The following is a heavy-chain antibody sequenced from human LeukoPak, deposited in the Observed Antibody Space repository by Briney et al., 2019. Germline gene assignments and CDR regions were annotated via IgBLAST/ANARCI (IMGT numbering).Heavy chain of an antibody. CDR2: INPGDGST. V-gene: IGHV1-46*03. Sequence: ASVKVSCKTSGYTFTNHYLHWVRQAPGQGLEWVGIINPGDGSTNYAQMFRGRVTMTRDKSTSTVYMELSSLRSDDTAVYYCTRVGQLVFNYWGQGTLVTVSS. J-gene: IGHJ4*02. CDR3: TRVGQLVFNY. CDR1: GYTFTNHY. D-gene: IGHD6-6*01.